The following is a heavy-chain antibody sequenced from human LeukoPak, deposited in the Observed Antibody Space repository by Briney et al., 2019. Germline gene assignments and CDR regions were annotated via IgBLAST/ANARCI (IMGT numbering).Heavy chain of an antibody. CDR3: ARGGYCGSTSYSGSRFDS. D-gene: IGHD2-2*01. Sequence: PGGFLRLSCAASGFTFSSYSMNWVRQAPGKGLEWVSYISSASSTIFCTDSVKGRFTISRDNAKNSLYLQMDSLRDGDTAVYYCARGGYCGSTSYSGSRFDSWGQGTLVTVSS. J-gene: IGHJ4*02. V-gene: IGHV3-48*02. CDR1: GFTFSSYS. CDR2: ISSASSTI.